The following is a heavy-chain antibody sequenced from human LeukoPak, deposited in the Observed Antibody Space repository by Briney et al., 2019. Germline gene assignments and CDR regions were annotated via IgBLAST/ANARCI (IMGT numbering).Heavy chain of an antibody. CDR3: ARSFLHSSGELLGY. D-gene: IGHD3-10*01. CDR1: GGSFSGYY. V-gene: IGHV4-34*01. CDR2: INHSGST. J-gene: IGHJ4*02. Sequence: SETLSLTCAVYGGSFSGYYWSWIRQPPGKGLEWIGEINHSGSTNYNPSLKSRVTISVDTSKNQFSLKLSSVTAADTAVYYCARSFLHSSGELLGYWGQGTLVTVPS.